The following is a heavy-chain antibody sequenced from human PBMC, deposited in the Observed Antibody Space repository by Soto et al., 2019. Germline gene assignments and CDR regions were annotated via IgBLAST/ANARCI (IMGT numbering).Heavy chain of an antibody. D-gene: IGHD1-1*01. CDR1: GSTFSSYT. V-gene: IGHV1-69*06. CDR2: IIPIFGSA. CDR3: ARAPGTGNRPYYDYGMDV. J-gene: IGHJ6*02. Sequence: QVQLVQSGAEVKKPGSSVKVYCQASGSTFSSYTISWVRQAPGQGLEWMGGIIPIFGSANYAQKFQGRVTINADKSTTTAYMEVSSLRSEDTAVYYWARAPGTGNRPYYDYGMDVWGQGTTVTVSS.